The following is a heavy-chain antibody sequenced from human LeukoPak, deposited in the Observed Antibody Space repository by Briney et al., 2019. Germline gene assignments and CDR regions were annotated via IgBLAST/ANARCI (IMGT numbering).Heavy chain of an antibody. J-gene: IGHJ4*02. Sequence: PSETLSLTCTVSGGSISSHYWSWIRQPAGKGLEWIGRIYSSGSTNYKPSPKSRVTISVDKSKNQFSLKLSSVTAADTAVYYCAREGNRLSFEYWGQGTLVTVAS. CDR1: GGSISSHY. CDR2: IYSSGST. CDR3: AREGNRLSFEY. V-gene: IGHV4-4*07.